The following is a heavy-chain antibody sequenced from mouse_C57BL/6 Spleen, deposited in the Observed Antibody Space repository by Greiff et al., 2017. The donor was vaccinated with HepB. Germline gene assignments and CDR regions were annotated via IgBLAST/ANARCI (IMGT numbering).Heavy chain of an antibody. CDR3: TRWDTTVVAPYYFDY. Sequence: VQLQQSGAELARPGASVKLSCKASGYTFTSYGISWVKQSTGQGLEWIGEIYPRSGNTYYNEKFKGKATLTADKSSSTAYMELRSLTSEDSAVYFCTRWDTTVVAPYYFDYWGQGTTLTVSS. J-gene: IGHJ2*01. CDR1: GYTFTSYG. V-gene: IGHV1-81*01. D-gene: IGHD1-1*01. CDR2: IYPRSGNT.